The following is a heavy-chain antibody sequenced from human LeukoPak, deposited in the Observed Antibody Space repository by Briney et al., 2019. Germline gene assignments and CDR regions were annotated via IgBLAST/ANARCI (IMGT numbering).Heavy chain of an antibody. J-gene: IGHJ4*02. CDR3: AREVGALDY. Sequence: GGSLRLTCAASGFTFSTFAVSWVRQAPGKGLEWVSIISDNGDSTYYADSVKGRFTTSRDNSKNTLYLQMNSLRAEDTAVYYCAREVGALDYWGQGTLVTVSS. D-gene: IGHD1-26*01. CDR1: GFTFSTFA. CDR2: ISDNGDST. V-gene: IGHV3-23*01.